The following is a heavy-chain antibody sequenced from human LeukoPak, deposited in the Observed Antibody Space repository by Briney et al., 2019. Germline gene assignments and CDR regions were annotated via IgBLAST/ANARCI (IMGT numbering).Heavy chain of an antibody. Sequence: GGSLRLSCAASGFTFSSYGMHWVRQAPGKGLEWVAVISYDGSNKYYADSVKGRFTISRDNSKNMLYLQMNSLRAEDTAVYYCAKDIAAAGTSPTYYFDYWGQGTLVTVSS. J-gene: IGHJ4*02. CDR1: GFTFSSYG. V-gene: IGHV3-30*18. D-gene: IGHD6-13*01. CDR3: AKDIAAAGTSPTYYFDY. CDR2: ISYDGSNK.